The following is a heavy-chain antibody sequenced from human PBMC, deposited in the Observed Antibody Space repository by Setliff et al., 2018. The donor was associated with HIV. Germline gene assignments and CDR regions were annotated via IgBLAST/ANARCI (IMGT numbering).Heavy chain of an antibody. Sequence: HPGGSLRLSCAASGFTFSSYWMSWVRQAPGKGLEWVANIKQDGSEKYYVDSVKGRFTISRDNAKNSLYLQMNSLRVEDTAVYYCARDLIAVAFDWFDPWGQGTLVTVSS. CDR3: ARDLIAVAFDWFDP. D-gene: IGHD6-19*01. J-gene: IGHJ5*02. CDR2: IKQDGSEK. V-gene: IGHV3-7*03. CDR1: GFTFSSYW.